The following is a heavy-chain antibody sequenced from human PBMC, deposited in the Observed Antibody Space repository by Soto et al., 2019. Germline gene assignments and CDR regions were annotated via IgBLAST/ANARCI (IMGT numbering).Heavy chain of an antibody. V-gene: IGHV3-23*01. CDR1: GFTFSTYA. CDR3: AKQPRKVPLRCDY. CDR2: ISSSSGST. Sequence: EVQLLESGGGLVQPGGSVRLSCAASGFTFSTYAMAWVRQAPGKGLEWVSSISSSSGSTFYADSVKGRFTISRDNSENTLSLQMNSLRAEDTAVYYFAKQPRKVPLRCDYWGQGTLVTVSS. J-gene: IGHJ4*02.